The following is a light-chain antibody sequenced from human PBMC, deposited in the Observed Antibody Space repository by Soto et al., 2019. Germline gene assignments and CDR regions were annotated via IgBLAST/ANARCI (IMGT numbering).Light chain of an antibody. Sequence: IVMTQSPDSLAVSLGERATISCKSSQSGFYSSNNKSYVAWYQQKPGQPPRLLIYWASTRESGVPDRFSGSGSGTDFTLTLSSLQAEDVAVYYCQQDVRTHTIPFGQGTRLEIK. CDR3: QQDVRTHTIP. CDR1: QSGFYSSNNKSY. CDR2: WAS. J-gene: IGKJ5*01. V-gene: IGKV4-1*01.